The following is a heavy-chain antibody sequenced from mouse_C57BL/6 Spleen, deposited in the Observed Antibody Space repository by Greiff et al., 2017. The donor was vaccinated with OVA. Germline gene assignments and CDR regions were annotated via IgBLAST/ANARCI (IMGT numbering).Heavy chain of an antibody. CDR2: IDPSDSYT. Sequence: QVQLQQPGAELVMPGASVKLSCKASGYTFTSYWMHWVKQRPGQGLEWIGEIDPSDSYTNYNQKFKGKSTLTVDKSSSTAYMQLSSLTSEDSAVYYCARGDSRDYWGQGTTLTVSS. J-gene: IGHJ2*01. CDR1: GYTFTSYW. CDR3: ARGDSRDY. V-gene: IGHV1-69*01.